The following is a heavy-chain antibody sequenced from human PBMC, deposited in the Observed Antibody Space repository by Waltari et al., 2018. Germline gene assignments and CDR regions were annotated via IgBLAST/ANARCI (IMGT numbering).Heavy chain of an antibody. CDR3: ARHNSGYYTPHDY. D-gene: IGHD3-22*01. V-gene: IGHV4-39*01. J-gene: IGHJ4*02. Sequence: QLQLQESGPGLVKPSETLSLTCTVSGGSMNGYYWGWIRQSPGKGLECIGSVFYTGTTYYQASLKSRLTISIDTSKNQFSLRLASVTAADTAVYYCARHNSGYYTPHDYWGQGTQVTVSS. CDR1: GGSMNGYY. CDR2: VFYTGTT.